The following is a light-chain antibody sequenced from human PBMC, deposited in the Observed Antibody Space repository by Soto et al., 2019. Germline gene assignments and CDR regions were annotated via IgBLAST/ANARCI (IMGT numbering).Light chain of an antibody. CDR3: QQYGSLSWT. V-gene: IGKV3-20*01. Sequence: EISLTTSPCTLSSSQAERATLTSRASQNVDSNYLAWYQQKPGQAPRIIIFGASGRATGIPDRFSGSGSGTDFTLTISRLEPEDFAVYYCQQYGSLSWTFGQGTKVDIK. CDR1: QNVDSNY. CDR2: GAS. J-gene: IGKJ1*01.